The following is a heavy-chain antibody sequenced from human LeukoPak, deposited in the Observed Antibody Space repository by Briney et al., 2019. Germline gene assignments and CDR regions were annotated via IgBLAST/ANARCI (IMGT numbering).Heavy chain of an antibody. Sequence: PGGSLRLSCTASGFTFSSYDMSWVRQAPGKALEWVSSISEIISGTYYADSVKGRFTISRDTSKDTLYLQMNSLRAEDTAIYYCARASSSSRPYYFDYWGQGTLVTVSS. CDR1: GFTFSSYD. CDR3: ARASSSSRPYYFDY. CDR2: ISEIISGT. D-gene: IGHD6-6*01. J-gene: IGHJ4*02. V-gene: IGHV3-23*01.